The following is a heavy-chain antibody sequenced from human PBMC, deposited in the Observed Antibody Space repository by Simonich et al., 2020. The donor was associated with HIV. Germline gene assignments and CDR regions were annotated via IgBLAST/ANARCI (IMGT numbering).Heavy chain of an antibody. CDR1: GGSFSGYY. J-gene: IGHJ4*02. V-gene: IGHV4-34*01. CDR2: INHSGST. D-gene: IGHD2-2*01. CDR3: ARGFYQRLYYFDY. Sequence: QVQLQQCGAGLLKPSETLSLTCAVYGGSFSGYYWSWIRQPPGKGLEWIGEINHSGSTNYNPSLKSRVTISVDTSKNQFSLKLNSVTAADTAVYYCARGFYQRLYYFDYWGQGTLVTVSS.